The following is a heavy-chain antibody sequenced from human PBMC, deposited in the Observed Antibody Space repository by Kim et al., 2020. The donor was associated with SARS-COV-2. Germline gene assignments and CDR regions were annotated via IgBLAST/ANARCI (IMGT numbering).Heavy chain of an antibody. J-gene: IGHJ3*02. D-gene: IGHD6-19*01. CDR3: AKGQQWLPRGAFDI. CDR1: GFTFDDYA. Sequence: GGSLRLSCAASGFTFDDYAMHWVRQAPGKGLEWVSGISWNSGSIGYADSVKGRFTISRDNAKNSLYLQMNSLRAEDTALYYCAKGQQWLPRGAFDIWGQG. CDR2: ISWNSGSI. V-gene: IGHV3-9*01.